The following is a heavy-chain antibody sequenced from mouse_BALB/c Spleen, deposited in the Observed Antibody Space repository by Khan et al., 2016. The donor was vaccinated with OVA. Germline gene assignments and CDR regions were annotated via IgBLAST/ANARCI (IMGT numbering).Heavy chain of an antibody. CDR3: GGEEAVYDFDY. CDR2: IYPGTDNT. D-gene: IGHD3-3*01. Sequence: QVRLQQSGAELVRPGTSVKLSCKTSGYIFTSYWIHWVKQRSGQGLEWIARIYPGTDNTYYSEKFKDKATLTADKSSSTSYLQLSSLTSEDSAVFFCGGEEAVYDFDYWGQGTTLTVSS. J-gene: IGHJ2*01. V-gene: IGHV1-76*01. CDR1: GYIFTSYW.